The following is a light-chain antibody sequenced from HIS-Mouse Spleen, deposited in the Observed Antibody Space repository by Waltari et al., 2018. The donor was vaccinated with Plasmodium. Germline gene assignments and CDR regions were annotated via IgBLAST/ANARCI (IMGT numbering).Light chain of an antibody. CDR1: QSISNY. CDR3: QQSYSTWT. J-gene: IGKJ1*01. V-gene: IGKV1-39*01. Sequence: DIQMTPSPSSLSASVGDRVTITCRASQSISNYLNCYQQKPGKAPKFLIYAASTLQSGVPSRFSGSGSGTDFTLTISSLQPEDFATYYCQQSYSTWTFGQGTKVEIK. CDR2: AAS.